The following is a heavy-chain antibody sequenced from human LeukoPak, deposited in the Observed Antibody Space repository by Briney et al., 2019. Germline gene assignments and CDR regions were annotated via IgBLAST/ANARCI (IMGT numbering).Heavy chain of an antibody. D-gene: IGHD4-17*01. CDR1: GFSFSSYW. CDR2: ISGSGGST. J-gene: IGHJ4*02. Sequence: GGSLRLSCAASGFSFSSYWMNWVRQVPGKGLEWVSAISGSGGSTYYADSVKGRFTISRDNSKNTLYLQMNSLRAEDTAVYYCTKYRQATVTTGGYFDYWGQGTLVTVSS. CDR3: TKYRQATVTTGGYFDY. V-gene: IGHV3-23*01.